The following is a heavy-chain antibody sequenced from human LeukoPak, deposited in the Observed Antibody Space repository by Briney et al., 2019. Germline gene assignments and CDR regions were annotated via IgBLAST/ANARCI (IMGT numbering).Heavy chain of an antibody. V-gene: IGHV4-39*01. Sequence: SETLSLTCTVSGGSIISSGDYWWGWLRQPPGEGLEWIGGIYYNGTTYNDASLKSRVTISVDTSKSHFSLKLTSVTAADTAVYYCARQRASGTWAFDIWGQGTMVTVSS. CDR2: IYYNGTT. CDR3: ARQRASGTWAFDI. J-gene: IGHJ3*02. D-gene: IGHD3-10*01. CDR1: GGSIISSGDY.